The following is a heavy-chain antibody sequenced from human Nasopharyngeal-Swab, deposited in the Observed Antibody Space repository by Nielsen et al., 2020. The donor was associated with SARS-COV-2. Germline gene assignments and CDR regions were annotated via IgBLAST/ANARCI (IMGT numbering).Heavy chain of an antibody. CDR2: IKQDGSEK. D-gene: IGHD3-10*01. CDR3: ARDYRFGEPYFDY. V-gene: IGHV3-7*01. CDR1: GFTFSSYW. J-gene: IGHJ4*02. Sequence: GRSLRLSCAASGFTFSSYWMSWVRQAPGKGLEWVANIKQDGSEKYYVDSVKGRFTISRDNAKNSLYLQMNSLRAEDTAVYYCARDYRFGEPYFDYWGQGTLVTVSS.